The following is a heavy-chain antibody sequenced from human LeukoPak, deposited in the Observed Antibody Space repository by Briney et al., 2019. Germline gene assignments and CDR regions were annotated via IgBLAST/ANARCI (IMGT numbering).Heavy chain of an antibody. Sequence: PGGSLRLSCAASGFTFSSHAMHWVRQAPGKGLEYVSVISTNGDSTYYADSLKGRFTISRDNSKNTLYLQMSSLRPEDTAVYYCVKGISGVPTTGPGYWGQGTLVTVSS. CDR2: ISTNGDST. D-gene: IGHD4/OR15-4a*01. CDR1: GFTFSSHA. J-gene: IGHJ4*02. V-gene: IGHV3-64D*08. CDR3: VKGISGVPTTGPGY.